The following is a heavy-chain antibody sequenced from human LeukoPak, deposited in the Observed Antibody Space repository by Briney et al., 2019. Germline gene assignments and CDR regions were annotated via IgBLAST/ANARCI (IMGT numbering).Heavy chain of an antibody. D-gene: IGHD1-26*01. Sequence: PSETLSLTCTVSGGSISSHYWSWIRQPPGKGLEWIGYIYYSGSTNYNPSLKSRVTISVDTSKNQFSLKLSSVTAADTAVYYCARCIVGADDAFDIWGQGTMVTVSS. CDR2: IYYSGST. CDR3: ARCIVGADDAFDI. V-gene: IGHV4-59*11. CDR1: GGSISSHY. J-gene: IGHJ3*02.